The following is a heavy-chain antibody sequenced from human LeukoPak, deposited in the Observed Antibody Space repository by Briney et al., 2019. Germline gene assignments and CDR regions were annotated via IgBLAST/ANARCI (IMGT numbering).Heavy chain of an antibody. CDR3: ARGGYSGYDSVEFDY. J-gene: IGHJ4*02. CDR1: GFTFSSYG. CDR2: IWYDGSNK. D-gene: IGHD5-12*01. Sequence: PGGSLRLSCAASGFTFSSYGMHWVRQAPGKGLEWVAVIWYDGSNKYYADSVKGRFTISRDNSKKTLYLQMNSLRAEDTAVYYCARGGYSGYDSVEFDYWGQGTLVTVSS. V-gene: IGHV3-33*01.